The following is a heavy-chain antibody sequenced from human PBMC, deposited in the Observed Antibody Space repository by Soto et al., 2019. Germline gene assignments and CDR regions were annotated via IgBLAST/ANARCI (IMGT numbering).Heavy chain of an antibody. Sequence: SETLSLTCNVSGGSISNSSYLWCWVLHPPGKGLQWIGSVSHIGSTNYNPSLKSRLTISVGTSKTQSSLRLDSVTAADTAVYYCSRIAVSGPRTGFDYWGQGILVTVSS. J-gene: IGHJ4*02. CDR1: GGSISNSSYL. CDR2: VSHIGST. D-gene: IGHD6-19*01. V-gene: IGHV4-39*01. CDR3: SRIAVSGPRTGFDY.